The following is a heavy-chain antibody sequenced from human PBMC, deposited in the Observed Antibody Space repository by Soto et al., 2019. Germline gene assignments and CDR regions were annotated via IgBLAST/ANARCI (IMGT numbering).Heavy chain of an antibody. V-gene: IGHV4-4*07. CDR3: ARGQRFYDWFDP. CDR2: IYSSGST. Sequence: QVQFQESGPGLVKPSETLSLTCTVSGGDISTYYWTWIRQPAGKGLEWIGRIYSSGSTKYNPSLKSRVTMSIDTYKNQFSLRLSSVTAADTAVYYCARGQRFYDWFDPWGQGTLVTVS. CDR1: GGDISTYY. J-gene: IGHJ5*02. D-gene: IGHD3-3*01.